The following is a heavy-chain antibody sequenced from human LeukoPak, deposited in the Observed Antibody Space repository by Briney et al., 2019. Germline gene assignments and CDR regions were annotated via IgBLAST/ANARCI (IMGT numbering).Heavy chain of an antibody. CDR1: GYTFTNYV. CDR3: ARDPAPDYFDY. J-gene: IGHJ4*02. V-gene: IGHV1-3*01. Sequence: ASVKVSCKASGYTFTNYVMHWVRHAPGQRLEWMGWINAGNGNTKYSQKFQGRVTFTRDTSASTAYMELSSLRSEDTAVYYCARDPAPDYFDYWGQGTLVTVSS. CDR2: INAGNGNT.